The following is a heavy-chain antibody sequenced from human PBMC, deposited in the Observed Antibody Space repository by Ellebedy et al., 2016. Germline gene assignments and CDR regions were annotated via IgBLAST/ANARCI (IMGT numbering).Heavy chain of an antibody. Sequence: ASVKVSCKASGYTFTSYGISWVRQAPGQGLEWMGWVSTYNSNTNYAQKLQGRVTMTTDTSTSTAYMELRSLRSDDTAVYYCVRDGITGTKMGGWFDPWGQGTLVTVSS. D-gene: IGHD1-7*01. CDR1: GYTFTSYG. V-gene: IGHV1-18*01. CDR2: VSTYNSNT. J-gene: IGHJ5*02. CDR3: VRDGITGTKMGGWFDP.